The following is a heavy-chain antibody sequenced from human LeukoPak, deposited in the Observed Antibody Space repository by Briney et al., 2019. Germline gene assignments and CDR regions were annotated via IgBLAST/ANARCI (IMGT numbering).Heavy chain of an antibody. V-gene: IGHV3-21*01. D-gene: IGHD2-15*01. CDR2: ISSSSSYI. Sequence: PGGSLRLSCAASGFTFSSYSMNWVRQAPGKGLEWVSSISSSSSYIYYADSVKGRFTISRDNAKNSLYLQMNSLRAEDTAVYYCAREDIVVVVAANAPLPVVDVWGQGTTVTVSS. J-gene: IGHJ6*02. CDR1: GFTFSSYS. CDR3: AREDIVVVVAANAPLPVVDV.